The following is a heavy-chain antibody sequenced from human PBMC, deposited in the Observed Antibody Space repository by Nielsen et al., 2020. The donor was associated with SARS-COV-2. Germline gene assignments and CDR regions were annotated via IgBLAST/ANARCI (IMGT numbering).Heavy chain of an antibody. V-gene: IGHV3-33*01. CDR2: IWYDGSNK. D-gene: IGHD3-3*01. J-gene: IGHJ6*03. CDR1: GFTFRSYG. CDR3: ARDPYFWSGYPNRYMDV. Sequence: GESLKISCAASGFTFRSYGMHWVSQAPGKGLEWVAVIWYDGSNKYYADSVKGRFTISRDNSKNTLYLQMNSLRAEDTAVYYCARDPYFWSGYPNRYMDVCGKGTTVTISS.